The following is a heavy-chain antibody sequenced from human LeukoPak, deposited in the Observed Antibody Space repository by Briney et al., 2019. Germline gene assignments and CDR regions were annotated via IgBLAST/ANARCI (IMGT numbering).Heavy chain of an antibody. CDR1: GYTFTSYD. CDR2: MNPNSGNT. Sequence: ASVTVSCKASGYTFTSYDINWVRQATGQGLEWMGWMNPNSGNTGYAQKFQGRVTMTRNTSISTAYMELSSLRSEDTAVYYCARHYYDSSGYWGRKLYYFDYWGQGTLVTVSS. V-gene: IGHV1-8*01. D-gene: IGHD3-22*01. J-gene: IGHJ4*02. CDR3: ARHYYDSSGYWGRKLYYFDY.